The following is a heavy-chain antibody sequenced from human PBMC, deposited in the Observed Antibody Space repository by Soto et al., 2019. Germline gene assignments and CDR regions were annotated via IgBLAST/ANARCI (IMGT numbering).Heavy chain of an antibody. CDR2: INPNSGVT. D-gene: IGHD5-12*01. CDR3: ARESGGATATLDYYYFYMDV. Sequence: VQLVQSGAEVKKPGASVKVSCKSSGDSFNDYYLHWVRQAPGQGLEWMGWINPNSGVTKYAQKFQGWVTMTRDTSIRTVYMELSRLRSDDTAVYYWARESGGATATLDYYYFYMDVWGKGTTVTVSS. J-gene: IGHJ6*03. CDR1: GDSFNDYY. V-gene: IGHV1-2*04.